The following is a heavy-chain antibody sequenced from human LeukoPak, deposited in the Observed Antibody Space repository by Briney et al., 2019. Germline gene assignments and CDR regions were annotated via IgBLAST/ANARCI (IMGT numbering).Heavy chain of an antibody. CDR2: IKQDGSEK. D-gene: IGHD6-13*01. CDR1: GFTFSNYW. V-gene: IGHV3-7*01. J-gene: IGHJ4*02. Sequence: SGGPLRLSCAASGFTFSNYWMSWVRQAPGKGLEWVANIKQDGSEKYYVDSVKGRFTISRDNAKKSLYLQMNSLRAEDTAVYYCARLVSSIVAADSYDYWGQGTLVTVSS. CDR3: ARLVSSIVAADSYDY.